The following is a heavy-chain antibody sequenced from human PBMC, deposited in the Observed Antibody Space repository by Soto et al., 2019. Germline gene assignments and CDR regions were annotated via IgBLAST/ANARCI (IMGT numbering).Heavy chain of an antibody. Sequence: EVQLVQSGAEVKKPGEPLRISCEGAGYSFTNYWITWVRQMPGKAWEWWGRIVPSDSYTNYSPSFRGHVTISVDKSISTAYLQWSSLKASDTAMYYCARLPLISLVRGIIVDDYWGQGTLVTVSS. V-gene: IGHV5-10-1*01. D-gene: IGHD3-10*01. J-gene: IGHJ4*02. CDR3: ARLPLISLVRGIIVDDY. CDR1: GYSFTNYW. CDR2: IVPSDSYT.